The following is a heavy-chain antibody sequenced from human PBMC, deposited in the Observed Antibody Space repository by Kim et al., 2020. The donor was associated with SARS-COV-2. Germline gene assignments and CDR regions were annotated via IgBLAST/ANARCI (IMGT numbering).Heavy chain of an antibody. CDR1: GFTVSSNY. Sequence: GGSLRLSCAASGFTVSSNYMSWVRQAPGKGLEWVSVIYSGGSTYYADSVKGRFTISRDNSKNTLYLQMNSLRAEDTAVYYCESAPYGSGWYYYYYGMDVWGQGTTVTVSS. CDR3: ESAPYGSGWYYYYYGMDV. CDR2: IYSGGST. D-gene: IGHD6-19*01. J-gene: IGHJ6*02. V-gene: IGHV3-53*01.